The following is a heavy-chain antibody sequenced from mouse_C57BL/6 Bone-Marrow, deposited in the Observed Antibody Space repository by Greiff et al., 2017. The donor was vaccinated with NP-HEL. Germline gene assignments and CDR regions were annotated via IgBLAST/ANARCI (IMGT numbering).Heavy chain of an antibody. CDR1: GYTFTSYG. D-gene: IGHD3-1*01. CDR2: IYPRSGNT. V-gene: IGHV1-81*01. Sequence: QVQLPHSGAELARPGASVKLSCKASGYTFTSYGISWVKQRTGQGLEWIGEIYPRSGNTYYNEKFKGKATLTADKSSSTAYMELRSLTSEDSAVYFCARWGLRGYFDYWGQGTTLTVSS. CDR3: ARWGLRGYFDY. J-gene: IGHJ2*01.